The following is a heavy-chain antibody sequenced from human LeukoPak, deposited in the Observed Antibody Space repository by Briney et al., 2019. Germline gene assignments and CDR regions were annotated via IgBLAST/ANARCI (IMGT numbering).Heavy chain of an antibody. CDR1: GGSISSYY. V-gene: IGHV4-4*07. CDR3: ARLVGSNTIFGVVTYAFDI. D-gene: IGHD3-3*01. Sequence: SETLSLTCTVSGGSISSYYWSWIRQPAGKGLEWIGRIYTSGSTNYNPSLKSRVTMSVDTSKNQFSLKLSSVTAADTAVYYCARLVGSNTIFGVVTYAFDIWGQGTMVTFSS. CDR2: IYTSGST. J-gene: IGHJ3*02.